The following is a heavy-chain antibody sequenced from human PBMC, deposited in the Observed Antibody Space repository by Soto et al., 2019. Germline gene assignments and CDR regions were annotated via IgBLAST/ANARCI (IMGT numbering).Heavy chain of an antibody. Sequence: GGSLRLSCAASGFTVSSNYMSWVRQAPGKGLEWVSVIYSGGSTYYADSVKGRFTISRDNSKNTLYLQMNSLRAEDTAVYYCARDPRVDSNIGYWGQGALVTVSS. J-gene: IGHJ4*02. V-gene: IGHV3-66*01. D-gene: IGHD3-9*01. CDR3: ARDPRVDSNIGY. CDR2: IYSGGST. CDR1: GFTVSSNY.